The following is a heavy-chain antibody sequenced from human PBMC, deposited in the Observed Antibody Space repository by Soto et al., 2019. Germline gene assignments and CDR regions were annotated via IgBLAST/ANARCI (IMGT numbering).Heavy chain of an antibody. D-gene: IGHD3-10*01. CDR1: GYTFTSYG. Sequence: ASVKVSCKASGYTFTSYGISWVRQAPGQGLEWMGWISAYNGNTNYAQKLQGRVTMTTDTSTSTAYMELRRLRSEDTAVYYCARDRDDYGSGNYYNRIDFWGQGTLVTVSS. CDR2: ISAYNGNT. V-gene: IGHV1-18*01. J-gene: IGHJ4*02. CDR3: ARDRDDYGSGNYYNRIDF.